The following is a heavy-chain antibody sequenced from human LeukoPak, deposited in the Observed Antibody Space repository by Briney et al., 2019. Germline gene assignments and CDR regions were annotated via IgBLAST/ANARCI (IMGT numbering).Heavy chain of an antibody. Sequence: GASLKISCKASGYNFTTYWIAWVRPMPGKGLECMGIIYPDDSDTRYSPTFQGQVSISADKSTSTAYLQRSSLKAPDTAMYYCARRPAGAAGLFFDYWGQGALITVSS. J-gene: IGHJ4*02. CDR1: GYNFTTYW. CDR3: ARRPAGAAGLFFDY. CDR2: IYPDDSDT. V-gene: IGHV5-51*01. D-gene: IGHD6-19*01.